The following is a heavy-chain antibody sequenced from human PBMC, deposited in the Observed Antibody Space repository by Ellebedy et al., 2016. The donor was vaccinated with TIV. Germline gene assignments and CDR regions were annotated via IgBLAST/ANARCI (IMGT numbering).Heavy chain of an antibody. CDR1: GYTFTSYG. CDR3: AKGVGATLLDAFDI. CDR2: ISAYNGNT. V-gene: IGHV1-18*01. Sequence: ASVKVSXXASGYTFTSYGISWVRQAPGQGLEWMGWISAYNGNTNYAQKLQGRVTMTTDTSTSTAYMELRSLRSDDTAVYYCAKGVGATLLDAFDIWGQGTMVTVSS. D-gene: IGHD1-26*01. J-gene: IGHJ3*02.